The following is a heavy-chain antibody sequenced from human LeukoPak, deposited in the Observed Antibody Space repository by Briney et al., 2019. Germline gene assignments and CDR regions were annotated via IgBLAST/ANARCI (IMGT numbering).Heavy chain of an antibody. V-gene: IGHV1-69*13. D-gene: IGHD2-2*01. CDR3: ARGGIVVVPAATEYNWFDP. CDR1: GGTFSSYA. Sequence: SVKVSCKASGGTFSSYAISWVRQAPGQGLEWMGGIIPIFGTANYAQKFQGRVTITADESTSTAYMELSSLRSVDTAVYYCARGGIVVVPAATEYNWFDPWGQGTLVTVSS. CDR2: IIPIFGTA. J-gene: IGHJ5*02.